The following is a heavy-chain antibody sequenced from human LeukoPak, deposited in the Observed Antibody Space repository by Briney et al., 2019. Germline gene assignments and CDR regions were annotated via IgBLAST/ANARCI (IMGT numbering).Heavy chain of an antibody. J-gene: IGHJ4*02. D-gene: IGHD1-26*01. CDR1: GYTFTTYD. CDR2: MNPYTGDT. Sequence: AASVKVSCKASGYTFTTYDINWVRQATGQGLEWMGWMNPYTGDTGYAQKFQGRVTMTRNTSIDTAYMELSGLRSEDTAVYYCTRGSLSGSSRDYWGQGTLVTVSS. V-gene: IGHV1-8*02. CDR3: TRGSLSGSSRDY.